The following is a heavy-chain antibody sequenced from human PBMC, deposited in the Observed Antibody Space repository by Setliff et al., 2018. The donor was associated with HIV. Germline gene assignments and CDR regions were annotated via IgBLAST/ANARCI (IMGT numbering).Heavy chain of an antibody. CDR1: GFTFSTYW. V-gene: IGHV3-7*01. CDR3: ARVVEGSHQVSLYYYYYYYMDV. J-gene: IGHJ6*03. D-gene: IGHD3-3*01. CDR2: INPDGAEQ. Sequence: GGSLRLSCAASGFTFSTYWMSWVRQAPGKGLEWVASINPDGAEQHYVDSVKGRFTISRDNAKDSLYLQMNSLRAEDTAVYYCARVVEGSHQVSLYYYYYYYMDVWGKGTTVTVSS.